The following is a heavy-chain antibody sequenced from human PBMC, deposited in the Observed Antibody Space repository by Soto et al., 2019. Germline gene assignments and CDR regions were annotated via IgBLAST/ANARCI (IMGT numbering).Heavy chain of an antibody. Sequence: PGGSLRLSCGASGFTFRDYYMSWIRQAPGKGLEWVSHISGRGTTIYYADSVKGRLTISRDNAKSSLYLHMISLRAEDTAVYYCARVSYRGYYDPSGFYAYWGLGPLVTVSS. CDR3: ARVSYRGYYDPSGFYAY. D-gene: IGHD3-22*01. CDR1: GFTFRDYY. CDR2: ISGRGTTI. V-gene: IGHV3-11*01. J-gene: IGHJ4*02.